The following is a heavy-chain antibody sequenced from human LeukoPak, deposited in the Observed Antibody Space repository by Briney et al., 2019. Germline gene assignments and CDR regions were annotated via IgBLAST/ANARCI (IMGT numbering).Heavy chain of an antibody. J-gene: IGHJ4*02. CDR1: GFTFSSYA. CDR2: ISYDGSNK. CDR3: ARDYGPSYSSGWRGGFDY. Sequence: GGSLRLSCAASGFTFSSYAMHWVRQAPGEGMEWVAVISYDGSNKYYADSVKGRFTISRDNSKNTLYLQMNSLRAEDTAVYYCARDYGPSYSSGWRGGFDYWGQGTLVTVSS. D-gene: IGHD6-19*01. V-gene: IGHV3-30*04.